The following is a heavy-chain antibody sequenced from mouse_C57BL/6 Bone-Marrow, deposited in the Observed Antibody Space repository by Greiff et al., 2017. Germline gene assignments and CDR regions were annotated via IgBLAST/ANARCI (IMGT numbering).Heavy chain of an antibody. D-gene: IGHD1-1*01. Sequence: VQLQPSGAELVRPGASVKLSCTASGFNIKDDYMHWVKQRPEQGLEWIGWIDPENGDTEYASKFQGKATITADTSSNTAYLQLSSLTSEDTAVYYCTTEDYYGSSWFAYWGQGTLVTVSA. CDR1: GFNIKDDY. CDR3: TTEDYYGSSWFAY. J-gene: IGHJ3*01. V-gene: IGHV14-4*01. CDR2: IDPENGDT.